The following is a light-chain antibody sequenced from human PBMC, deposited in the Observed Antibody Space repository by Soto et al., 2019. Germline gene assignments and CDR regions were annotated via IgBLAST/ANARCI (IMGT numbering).Light chain of an antibody. CDR2: DAS. CDR1: QNINTY. V-gene: IGKV3-11*01. Sequence: EIVLTQSPATLSLSPGESATLSCRASQNINTYLAWYQQKPGQPPRLLMFDASNRASGTPARFSGTGSGTDFTLAISSLEPEDCGVYYCQQRTDWPPLTFGGGTNVQIK. CDR3: QQRTDWPPLT. J-gene: IGKJ4*01.